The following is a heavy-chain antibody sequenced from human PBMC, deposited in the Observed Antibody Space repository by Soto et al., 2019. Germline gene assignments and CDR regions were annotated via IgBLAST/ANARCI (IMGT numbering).Heavy chain of an antibody. CDR2: INPSGGST. D-gene: IGHD1-7*01. CDR1: GYTFTSYY. CDR3: ARAKPESGITGTLFDY. V-gene: IGHV1-46*01. J-gene: IGHJ4*02. Sequence: ASVKVSCKASGYTFTSYYMHWVRQAPGQGLEWMGIINPSGGSTSYAQKFQGRVTMTRDTSTSTVYMELSSLRSEDTAVYYCARAKPESGITGTLFDYWGQGTLVTVSS.